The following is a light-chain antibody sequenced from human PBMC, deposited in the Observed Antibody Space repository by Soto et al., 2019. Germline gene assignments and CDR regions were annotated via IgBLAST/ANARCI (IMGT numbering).Light chain of an antibody. CDR2: EAS. J-gene: IGKJ1*01. Sequence: DIQMTQSPSSLSASVGDRVTITCRASQSISSYLNWYQQKPGKAPKVLIYEASKLESGVPSRFSGSGSGTEFTLTISSLQSEDFAVYFCQQYADWPKTFGQGTKVDIK. CDR3: QQYADWPKT. V-gene: IGKV1-39*01. CDR1: QSISSY.